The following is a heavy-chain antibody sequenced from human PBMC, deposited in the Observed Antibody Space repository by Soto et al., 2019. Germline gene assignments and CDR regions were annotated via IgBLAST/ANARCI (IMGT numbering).Heavy chain of an antibody. Sequence: QVQLMESGGGVVQPGRSLRLSCAASGFTFSSYGMHWVRQAPGKGLEWVAVISYDGSNKYYADSVKGRFTISRDNSKNTLYVQMNSLRAEDTAVYYCAKSRGSGNNGMDVWGQGTTVPVSS. J-gene: IGHJ6*02. CDR2: ISYDGSNK. CDR3: AKSRGSGNNGMDV. CDR1: GFTFSSYG. V-gene: IGHV3-30*18. D-gene: IGHD3-10*01.